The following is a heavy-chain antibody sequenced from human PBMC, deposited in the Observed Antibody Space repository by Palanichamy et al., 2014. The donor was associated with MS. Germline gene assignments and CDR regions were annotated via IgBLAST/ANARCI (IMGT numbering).Heavy chain of an antibody. J-gene: IGHJ4*02. CDR2: LSGSGGST. CDR3: AKAYHYYDSSGYYLFDY. V-gene: IGHV3-23*01. CDR1: GFTFSSYA. D-gene: IGHD3-22*01. Sequence: EVQLLESGGGLVQPGGSLRLSCAASGFTFSSYAMSWVRQAPGKGLEWVSALSGSGGSTYYADSVKGRFTISRDNSKNTLYLQMNSLRAEDTAVYYCAKAYHYYDSSGYYLFDYWGQGTLVTVSS.